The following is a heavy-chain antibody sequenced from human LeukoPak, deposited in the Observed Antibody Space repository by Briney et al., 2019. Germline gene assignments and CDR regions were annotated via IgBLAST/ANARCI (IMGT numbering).Heavy chain of an antibody. Sequence: GGSLRLSCAASGFTFSSYGVSWVRQAPGKGLEWVSGISGSGHRTYYADSVKGRFTISRDNSKNTLYLQMNSLRAEDTAVYYCARAWTGYSYGDYWGQGTLVTVSS. J-gene: IGHJ4*02. CDR3: ARAWTGYSYGDY. CDR2: ISGSGHRT. D-gene: IGHD5-18*01. CDR1: GFTFSSYG. V-gene: IGHV3-23*01.